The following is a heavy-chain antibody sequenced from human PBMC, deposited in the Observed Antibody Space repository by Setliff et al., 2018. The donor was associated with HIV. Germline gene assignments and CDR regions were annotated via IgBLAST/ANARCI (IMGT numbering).Heavy chain of an antibody. Sequence: PSETLPLPCTVSGGSISNSMHYWSWIRQAPGKGLEWIVELNDRGHINYNPSLKSRVTISQDTSKRQFSLRMTSVTAADTAVYFCAIFFVTSVTTQDHWGQGTLVTVSS. V-gene: IGHV4-39*07. CDR1: GGSISNSMHY. CDR3: AIFFVTSVTTQDH. D-gene: IGHD4-17*01. CDR2: LNDRGHI. J-gene: IGHJ4*02.